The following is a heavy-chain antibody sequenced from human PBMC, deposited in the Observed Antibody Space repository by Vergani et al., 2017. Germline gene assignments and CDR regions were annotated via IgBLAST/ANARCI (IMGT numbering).Heavy chain of an antibody. J-gene: IGHJ6*03. CDR2: ISGSGGST. V-gene: IGHV3-23*01. CDR3: AKDLTPTDYSGYNYYYYYYMDV. CDR1: GFTFSSYA. D-gene: IGHD5-12*01. Sequence: EVQLLESGGGLVQPGGSLRLSCAASGFTFSSYAMSWVRQAPGKGLEWVSGISGSGGSTYYADSVKGRFTISRDKSKNTLYLQMNSLRAEDTALYYCAKDLTPTDYSGYNYYYYYYMDVWGKGTTVTVSS.